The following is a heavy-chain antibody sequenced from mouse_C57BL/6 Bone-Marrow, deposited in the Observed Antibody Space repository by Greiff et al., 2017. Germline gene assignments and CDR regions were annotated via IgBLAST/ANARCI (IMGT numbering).Heavy chain of an antibody. J-gene: IGHJ2*01. CDR1: GYTFTSYG. Sequence: VKVVESGAELARPGASVKLSCKASGYTFTSYGISWVKQRTGQGLEWIGEIYPRSGNTYYNEKFKGKATLTADKSSSTAYMELRSLTSEDSAVYFCARSDGYYGYWGQGTTLTVSS. CDR2: IYPRSGNT. D-gene: IGHD2-3*01. CDR3: ARSDGYYGY. V-gene: IGHV1-81*01.